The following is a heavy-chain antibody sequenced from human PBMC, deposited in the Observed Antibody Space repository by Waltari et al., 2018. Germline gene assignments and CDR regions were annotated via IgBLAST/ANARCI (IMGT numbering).Heavy chain of an antibody. D-gene: IGHD2-21*02. V-gene: IGHV4-61*02. CDR1: GGSISRGSYY. CDR3: ARVLAYCGGDCPDAFDI. CDR2: IYTSGST. J-gene: IGHJ3*02. Sequence: QVQLQESGPGLVKPSQTLSLTCTVSGGSISRGSYYWSWIRQPAGKGLEWIGRIYTSGSTNYNPALKSRVTISVDTSKNQFSLKLSSVTAADTAVYYCARVLAYCGGDCPDAFDIWGQGTMVTVSS.